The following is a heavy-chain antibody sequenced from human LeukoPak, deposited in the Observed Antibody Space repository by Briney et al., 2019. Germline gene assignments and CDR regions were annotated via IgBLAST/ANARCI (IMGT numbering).Heavy chain of an antibody. J-gene: IGHJ4*02. CDR2: INSDGSST. D-gene: IGHD4-17*01. CDR3: ARVNHGDHGDY. Sequence: PGGSLRLSCAASGFTFSSYWMHWVRQAPGNRLVWVSRINSDGSSTSYADSVKGRFTISRDNAKNTLYLQMNSLRAEDTAVYYCARVNHGDHGDYWGQGTLVTVSS. CDR1: GFTFSSYW. V-gene: IGHV3-74*01.